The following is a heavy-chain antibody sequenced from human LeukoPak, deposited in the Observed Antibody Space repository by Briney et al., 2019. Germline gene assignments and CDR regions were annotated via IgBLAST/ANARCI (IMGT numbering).Heavy chain of an antibody. CDR1: GFTFTNAW. CDR2: IKSKTDGGTT. CDR3: TSRKYYDSSGYDY. Sequence: GGSLRLSCAASGFTFTNAWMNWVRQAPGKGLEWVGRIKSKTDGGTTDYAAPVKGRFTILRDDSKNTVYLQMNSLKTEDTGVYYCTSRKYYDSSGYDYWGQGTLVTVSS. D-gene: IGHD3-22*01. V-gene: IGHV3-15*01. J-gene: IGHJ4*02.